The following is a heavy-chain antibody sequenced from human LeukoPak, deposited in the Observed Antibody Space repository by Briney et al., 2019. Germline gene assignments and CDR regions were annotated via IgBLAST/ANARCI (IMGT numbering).Heavy chain of an antibody. CDR1: GFTFIYD. CDR3: ATREKTSLIYNK. J-gene: IGHJ4*02. Sequence: ASVKVSCKAAGFTFIYDVNWVRQAAGQGLEWMGWMNPNSGTTNYTPRFQGRVTFSGSTSIGTAYMELSGLSTEDTGVYYCATREKTSLIYNKWGQGTLVTVSS. CDR2: MNPNSGTT. D-gene: IGHD2-2*01. V-gene: IGHV1-8*03.